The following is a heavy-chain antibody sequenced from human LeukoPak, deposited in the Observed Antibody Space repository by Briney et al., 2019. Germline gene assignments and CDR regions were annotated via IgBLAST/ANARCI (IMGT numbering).Heavy chain of an antibody. D-gene: IGHD3-10*01. CDR3: AKAFSTPYYYGSGTFSSRGETQSDY. J-gene: IGHJ4*02. Sequence: AGGSLRLSCAASGFTFSSYWMSWVRQAPGKGREWVANIKQDGSEKYYVDSVKGRFTISRDNSKNTLYLQMNSLRAEDTAVYYCAKAFSTPYYYGSGTFSSRGETQSDYWGQGTLVTVSS. CDR1: GFTFSSYW. V-gene: IGHV3-7*03. CDR2: IKQDGSEK.